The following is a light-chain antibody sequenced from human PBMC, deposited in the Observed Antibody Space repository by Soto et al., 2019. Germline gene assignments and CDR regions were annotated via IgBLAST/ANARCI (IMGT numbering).Light chain of an antibody. Sequence: IQLTQSPSSLSASVGDRVTITCRASQRIDTWLAWYQQKPGKAPKLLIYAASTLQSGVPSRFSGSGSETDFTLTISSLQPEDFAAYSCQQNYSATWTFGQGTK. CDR3: QQNYSATWT. J-gene: IGKJ1*01. CDR2: AAS. V-gene: IGKV1-39*01. CDR1: QRIDTW.